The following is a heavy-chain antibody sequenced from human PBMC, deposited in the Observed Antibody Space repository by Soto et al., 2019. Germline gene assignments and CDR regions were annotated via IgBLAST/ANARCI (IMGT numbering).Heavy chain of an antibody. D-gene: IGHD1-26*01. Sequence: EVQLLESGGGLVQPGGSLRLSCAVSGLTFRDYPMDWVRQAPGKGLEWISRISGSAESKYYADSVKGRFTISRDNSNNTLYLEMTSLRGEDTAVYYCAKPQSGSYYAAFGVWGQGTIVTVSS. J-gene: IGHJ3*01. CDR3: AKPQSGSYYAAFGV. CDR1: GLTFRDYP. V-gene: IGHV3-23*01. CDR2: ISGSAESK.